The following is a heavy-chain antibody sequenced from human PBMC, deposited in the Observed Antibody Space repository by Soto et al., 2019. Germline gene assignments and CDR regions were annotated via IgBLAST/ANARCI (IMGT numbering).Heavy chain of an antibody. CDR1: GGSISSGGYS. V-gene: IGHV4-30-2*06. CDR2: TYQSGSA. Sequence: SETLSLTCTVSGGSISSGGYSWTWVRQSPGKGLEWIGYTYQSGSAYYNPSLKSRVTISVDRSKNQFSLNLTSVTAADTAVYYCARDYYGMDVWGQGTTVTVSS. J-gene: IGHJ6*02. CDR3: ARDYYGMDV.